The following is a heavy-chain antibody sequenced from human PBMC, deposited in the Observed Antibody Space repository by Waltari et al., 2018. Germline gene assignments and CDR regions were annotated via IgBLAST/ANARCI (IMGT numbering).Heavy chain of an antibody. CDR1: GFTFSSYA. D-gene: IGHD6-19*01. J-gene: IGHJ4*02. CDR2: ISGRGVSN. V-gene: IGHV3-23*01. Sequence: EVQLLESGGGLVQPGGSLRLSCAASGFTFSSYAMSWVRQAPGKGLEWASAISGRGVSNNYADSVKDRFTISRDNSKNTLYLQMNSLRAEDTAVYYCAKRWAAVAGLLGYWGQGTLVTVSS. CDR3: AKRWAAVAGLLGY.